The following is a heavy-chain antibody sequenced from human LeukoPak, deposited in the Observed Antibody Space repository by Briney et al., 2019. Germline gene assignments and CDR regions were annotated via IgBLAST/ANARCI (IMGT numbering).Heavy chain of an antibody. V-gene: IGHV3-30-3*01. J-gene: IGHJ4*02. CDR2: ISYDGSNK. CDR3: ARDGGWLQFGYYFDY. Sequence: GGSLRLSCAASGFTFSSYAMHWVRQAPGKGLEWVAVISYDGSNKYYADSVKGRFTISRGNSKNTLYLQMNSLRAEDTAVYYCARDGGWLQFGYYFDYWGQGTLVTVSS. CDR1: GFTFSSYA. D-gene: IGHD5-24*01.